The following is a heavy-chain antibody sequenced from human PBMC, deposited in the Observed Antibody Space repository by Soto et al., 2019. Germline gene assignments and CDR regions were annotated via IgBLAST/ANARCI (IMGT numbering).Heavy chain of an antibody. Sequence: QVQLVQSGAEVKKPGSSVKVSCKASGGTFSSYAISWVRQAPGQGLEWMGGIIPIFGTANYAQKFQGRVTSPADESTSTAYMELSRLRSEDTAVYYCARDPSDCAMIVGAAQGCAFDIWGQGTMVTVSS. V-gene: IGHV1-69*01. CDR2: IIPIFGTA. CDR3: ARDPSDCAMIVGAAQGCAFDI. CDR1: GGTFSSYA. D-gene: IGHD1-26*01. J-gene: IGHJ3*02.